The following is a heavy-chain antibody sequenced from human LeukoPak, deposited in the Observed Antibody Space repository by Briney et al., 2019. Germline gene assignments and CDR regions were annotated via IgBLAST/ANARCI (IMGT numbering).Heavy chain of an antibody. Sequence: PGGSLRLSCVASGFTFSSNAMNWVRQAPGKGLEWVSTVSGSGGDTYYADSVKGRFTISRDKSKNTLYLQMNGLRGEDTAVYYCARRVGGNSGPLDYWGQGTLVTVSS. CDR1: GFTFSSNA. D-gene: IGHD4-23*01. V-gene: IGHV3-23*01. CDR3: ARRVGGNSGPLDY. CDR2: VSGSGGDT. J-gene: IGHJ4*02.